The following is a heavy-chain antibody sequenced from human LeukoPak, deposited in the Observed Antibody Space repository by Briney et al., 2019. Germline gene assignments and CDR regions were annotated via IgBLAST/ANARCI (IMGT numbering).Heavy chain of an antibody. Sequence: ASVNVSCKASGGTFSSYAISWVRQAPGQGLEWMGRIIPILGIANYAQRFQGRVTITTDESTGTAYLELSSLKSEDTAVYYCASGDVVTTIHYYYMDVWGKGTTVTVSS. CDR2: IIPILGIA. CDR1: GGTFSSYA. CDR3: ASGDVVTTIHYYYMDV. D-gene: IGHD5-12*01. V-gene: IGHV1-69*04. J-gene: IGHJ6*03.